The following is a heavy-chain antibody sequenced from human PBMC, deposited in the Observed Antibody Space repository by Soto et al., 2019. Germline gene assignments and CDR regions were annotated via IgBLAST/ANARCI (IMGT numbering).Heavy chain of an antibody. J-gene: IGHJ4*02. Sequence: QVQLVESGGGVAQPGRSLRLSCAASGFTFSPYAMHWVRQAPGKGLEWVAVISYDGNNKNYADSVKGRLAISRDNSRNTLYLQMNSLRAEDTAVYYCARARLDTPALDYWGQGTLVTVSS. CDR1: GFTFSPYA. D-gene: IGHD2-2*01. CDR3: ARARLDTPALDY. CDR2: ISYDGNNK. V-gene: IGHV3-30*09.